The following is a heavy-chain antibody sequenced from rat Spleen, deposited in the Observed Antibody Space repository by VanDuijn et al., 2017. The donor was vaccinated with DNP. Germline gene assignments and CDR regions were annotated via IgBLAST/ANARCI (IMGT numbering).Heavy chain of an antibody. CDR3: ARLRSGDYWYFDF. CDR1: GFTFGDHY. Sequence: EVQLVESGGGLVQPGRSLKLSCTASGFTFGDHYMAWVRQAPKKGLEWVASTSYEGGTTDHGGSVKGRFTISRDNAKNTLYLQMSSLRSEDTATYYCARLRSGDYWYFDFWGPGTVVTVSS. CDR2: TSYEGGTT. V-gene: IGHV5-22*01. J-gene: IGHJ1*01. D-gene: IGHD4-1*01.